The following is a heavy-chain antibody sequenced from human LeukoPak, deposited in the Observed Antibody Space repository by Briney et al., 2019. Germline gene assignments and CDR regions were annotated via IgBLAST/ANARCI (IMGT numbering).Heavy chain of an antibody. D-gene: IGHD2-15*01. CDR3: ARKETPGAFDI. Sequence: GGSLRLSCAASGFTFSSYTMSWVRQAPGKGLEWVSTITTSDGNTYYADSVKGRFTISRGNSKNTLYLQMNSLRAEDTAVYYCARKETPGAFDIWGQGTMVTVSS. CDR1: GFTFSSYT. CDR2: ITTSDGNT. V-gene: IGHV3-23*01. J-gene: IGHJ3*02.